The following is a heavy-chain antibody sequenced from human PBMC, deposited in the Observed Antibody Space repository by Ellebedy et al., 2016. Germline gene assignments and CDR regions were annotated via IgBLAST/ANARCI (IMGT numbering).Heavy chain of an antibody. CDR2: IKSKTDGGTT. D-gene: IGHD3-22*01. CDR1: GFTFSNAW. J-gene: IGHJ4*02. Sequence: GESLKISCAASGFTFSNAWMNWVRQAPGKGLEWVGRIKSKTDGGTTDYAAPVKGRFTISRDDSKNTLYLQMNSLKTEDTAVYYCTTDTTMIVVPPTGPSSLDYFDYWGQGTLVTVSS. CDR3: TTDTTMIVVPPTGPSSLDYFDY. V-gene: IGHV3-15*07.